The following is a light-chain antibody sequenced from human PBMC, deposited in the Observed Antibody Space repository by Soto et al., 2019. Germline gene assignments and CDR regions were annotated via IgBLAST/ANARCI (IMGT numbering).Light chain of an antibody. J-gene: IGLJ2*01. Sequence: QSALTQPRSVSGSPGQSVTISCTGISSDVGGYNYVSWYQQHPGKAPKLMIYDVSKRPSGVPDRFSGSKSGNTASLTISGLQAEDEADYYCCSYAGSYVVFGGRTKVTVL. CDR2: DVS. CDR1: SSDVGGYNY. CDR3: CSYAGSYVV. V-gene: IGLV2-11*01.